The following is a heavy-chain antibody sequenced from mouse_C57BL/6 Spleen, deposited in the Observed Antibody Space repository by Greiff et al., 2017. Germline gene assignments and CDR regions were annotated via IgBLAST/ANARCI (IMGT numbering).Heavy chain of an antibody. CDR2: IWTGGGT. J-gene: IGHJ1*03. CDR1: GFSLTSYA. CDR3: ARNRGLRLDWYFDV. V-gene: IGHV2-9-1*01. Sequence: VKLQESGPGLVAPSQSLSITCTVSGFSLTSYAISWVRQPPGKGLEWLGVIWTGGGTNYNSALKSRLSISKDNSKSQVFLKMNSLQTDDTARYYCARNRGLRLDWYFDVWGTGTTVTVSS. D-gene: IGHD2-2*01.